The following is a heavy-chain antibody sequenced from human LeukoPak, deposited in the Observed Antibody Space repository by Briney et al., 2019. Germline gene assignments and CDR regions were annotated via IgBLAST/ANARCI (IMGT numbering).Heavy chain of an antibody. Sequence: ASVKVSCKASGYTFTGYYMHWVRQAPGQGLEWMGWINSNSGGTNYAQKFQGRVTMTRDTSISTAYMELSRLRSDDTAVYYCARALIRGVIITVGLDVWGQGILVTVSS. CDR2: INSNSGGT. V-gene: IGHV1-2*02. CDR1: GYTFTGYY. J-gene: IGHJ4*02. CDR3: ARALIRGVIITVGLDV. D-gene: IGHD3-10*01.